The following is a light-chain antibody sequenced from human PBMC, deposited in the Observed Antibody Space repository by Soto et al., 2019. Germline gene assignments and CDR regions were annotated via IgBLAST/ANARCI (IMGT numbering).Light chain of an antibody. Sequence: IQLTQSPSSLSASVGDRVTITCRASQDIAIYLAWYQQKPGEAPKLLIYAASTLHGGVPSRFSGSGSGTEFSLTISNLQPDDCATYYCQQYENYWTFGQGTKVDIK. J-gene: IGKJ1*01. V-gene: IGKV1-9*01. CDR3: QQYENYWT. CDR2: AAS. CDR1: QDIAIY.